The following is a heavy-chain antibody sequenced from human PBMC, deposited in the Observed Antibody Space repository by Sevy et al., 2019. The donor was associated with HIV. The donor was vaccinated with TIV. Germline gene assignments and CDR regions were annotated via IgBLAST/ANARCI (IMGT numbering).Heavy chain of an antibody. CDR3: AREGGYTDQGMDV. CDR2: ISSDSGRI. CDR1: GFTFSNYD. D-gene: IGHD5-12*01. Sequence: GGSLRLSCAASGFTFSNYDMNWVRQAPGNGVEWVSYISSDSGRIYYADSVKGRFTISRDNAKNPLYVQMNRLRAEDTAVYYCAREGGYTDQGMDVWGQGTTVTISS. V-gene: IGHV3-48*01. J-gene: IGHJ6*02.